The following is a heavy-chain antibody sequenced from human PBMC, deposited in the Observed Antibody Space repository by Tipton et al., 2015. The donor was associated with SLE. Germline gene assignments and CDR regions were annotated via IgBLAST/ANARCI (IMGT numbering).Heavy chain of an antibody. CDR2: IYYSGST. V-gene: IGHV4-61*08. CDR3: ARDSGYYYLGYFQH. D-gene: IGHD3-22*01. Sequence: TLSLTCTVSGGSISSSGYYWSWIRQHPGKGLEWIGYIYYSGSTNYNPSPKSRVTISVDTSKNQFSLKLSSVTAADTAVYYCARDSGYYYLGYFQHWGQGTLVTVSS. CDR1: GGSISSSGYY. J-gene: IGHJ1*01.